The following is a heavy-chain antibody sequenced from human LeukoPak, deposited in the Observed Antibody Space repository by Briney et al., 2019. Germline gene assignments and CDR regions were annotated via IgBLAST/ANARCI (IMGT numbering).Heavy chain of an antibody. CDR3: ARRGWLDGNWFDP. CDR1: GGTFSSYA. Sequence: SVKVSCKASGGTFSSYAISWVRQAPGQGLEWMGGIIPIFGTANYAQKFQGRVTITADESTSTAYMELSSLRSEDTAVYYCARRGWLDGNWFDPWGQGTLVTVSS. D-gene: IGHD5-12*01. V-gene: IGHV1-69*01. CDR2: IIPIFGTA. J-gene: IGHJ5*02.